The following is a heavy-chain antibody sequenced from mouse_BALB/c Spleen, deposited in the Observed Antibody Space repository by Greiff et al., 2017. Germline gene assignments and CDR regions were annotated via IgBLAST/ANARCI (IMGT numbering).Heavy chain of an antibody. CDR1: GFSLTSYG. Sequence: VQGVESGPGLVAPSQSLSITCTVSGFSLTSYGVHWVRQPPGKGLEWLGVIWAGGSTNYNSALMSRLSISKDNSKSQVFLKMNSLQTDDTAMYYCARGPPYYYGSPFAYWGQGTLVTVSA. J-gene: IGHJ3*01. V-gene: IGHV2-9*02. D-gene: IGHD1-1*01. CDR3: ARGPPYYYGSPFAY. CDR2: IWAGGST.